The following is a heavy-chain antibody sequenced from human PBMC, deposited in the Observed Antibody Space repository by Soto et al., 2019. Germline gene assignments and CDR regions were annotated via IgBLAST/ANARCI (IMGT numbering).Heavy chain of an antibody. CDR3: ARRGYCSSTTCYRGAFDI. J-gene: IGHJ3*02. CDR1: GGSFSSFA. V-gene: IGHV1-69*06. D-gene: IGHD2-2*01. CDR2: SIPLFGTT. Sequence: QVQLVQSGAEVKNPGSSVKVSCKASGGSFSSFAINWVRQAPGQGLEWMGGSIPLFGTTNYAQKFQGRVTITADKSTGTAYMELNSLRSEDTAVYYCARRGYCSSTTCYRGAFDIWGQGTMVTVSS.